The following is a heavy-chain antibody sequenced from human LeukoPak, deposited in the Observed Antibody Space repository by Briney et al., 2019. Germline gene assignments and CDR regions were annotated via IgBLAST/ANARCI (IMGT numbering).Heavy chain of an antibody. CDR2: IYTSGST. J-gene: IGHJ3*02. Sequence: SETLSLTCTVSGGSISSYYWSWIRQPAGRGLEWIGRIYTSGSTNYNPSLKSRVTISVDTSKNQFSLKLSSVTAADTAVYYCASSLRFLEWPYEGAFDIWGQGTMVTVSS. D-gene: IGHD3-3*01. V-gene: IGHV4-4*07. CDR1: GGSISSYY. CDR3: ASSLRFLEWPYEGAFDI.